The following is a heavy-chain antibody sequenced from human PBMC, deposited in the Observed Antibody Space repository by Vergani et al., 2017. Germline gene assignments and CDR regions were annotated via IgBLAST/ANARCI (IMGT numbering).Heavy chain of an antibody. CDR1: GGSISSGGYY. D-gene: IGHD3-22*01. CDR3: ARAPYYYDSSDWHFDL. CDR2: SYYSGST. Sequence: QVQLQESGPGLVKPSQTLSLTCTVSGGSISSGGYYWSWIRQHPGKGLEWIGYSYYSGSTYYNPSLKSRVIRSVDTSKNQFSLKLSSVTAADTAVYYCARAPYYYDSSDWHFDLWGRGTLVTVSS. J-gene: IGHJ2*01. V-gene: IGHV4-31*03.